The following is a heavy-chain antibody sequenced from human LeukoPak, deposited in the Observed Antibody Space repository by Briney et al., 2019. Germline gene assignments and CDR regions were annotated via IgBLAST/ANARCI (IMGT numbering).Heavy chain of an antibody. Sequence: SETLSLTCTVSGGSISSYYWSWIRQPPGKGLEWIGYIYYSGSTNYNPSLKSRVTISVDASKIQFSLKLSSVTAADTAVYYCARLSQPAAAAAHPLYYYYGMDVWGQGTTVTVSS. V-gene: IGHV4-59*12. D-gene: IGHD6-13*01. J-gene: IGHJ6*02. CDR2: IYYSGST. CDR1: GGSISSYY. CDR3: ARLSQPAAAAAHPLYYYYGMDV.